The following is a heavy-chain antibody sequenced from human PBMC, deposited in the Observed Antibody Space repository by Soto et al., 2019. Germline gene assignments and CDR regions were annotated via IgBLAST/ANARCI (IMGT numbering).Heavy chain of an antibody. CDR2: ISSSVSTI. CDR1: GFTFSSYS. Sequence: GGSLRLSCAASGFTFSSYSMNWVRQAPGKGLEWVSYISSSVSTIYYADSVKGRFTISRDNAKNSLYLQMNSLRDEDTAVYYCARGPPADGTMRFVWFDPWGQGTLVTVSS. CDR3: ARGPPADGTMRFVWFDP. V-gene: IGHV3-48*02. J-gene: IGHJ5*02. D-gene: IGHD6-13*01.